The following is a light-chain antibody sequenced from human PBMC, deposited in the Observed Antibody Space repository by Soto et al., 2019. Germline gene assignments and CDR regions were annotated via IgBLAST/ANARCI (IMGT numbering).Light chain of an antibody. CDR2: KAS. V-gene: IGKV1-5*03. J-gene: IGKJ1*01. CDR1: QSIDTW. Sequence: DIQMTQSPSILSASVGDRVTITCRASQSIDTWLAWHQQKPGKAPKLLSSKASNLENGVPSRFSGGGSGTEFPLTISSLQPDDFATYYCQQYNSYRGFGQGTKVEMK. CDR3: QQYNSYRG.